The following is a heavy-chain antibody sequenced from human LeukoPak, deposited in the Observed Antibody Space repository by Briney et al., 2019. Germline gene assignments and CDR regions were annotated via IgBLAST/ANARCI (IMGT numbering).Heavy chain of an antibody. Sequence: SETLSLTCTVSGGSINGGYWSWIRQPPGRGLEWIGYVYTSGSTNYNPSLKSRVTISVDTSKSQFDLKLSSVTAADTAVYYCAKSYFDYSTYYSYYFNLWGQGALVTVSS. CDR2: VYTSGST. D-gene: IGHD4-11*01. J-gene: IGHJ4*02. CDR1: GGSINGGY. V-gene: IGHV4-4*09. CDR3: AKSYFDYSTYYSYYFNL.